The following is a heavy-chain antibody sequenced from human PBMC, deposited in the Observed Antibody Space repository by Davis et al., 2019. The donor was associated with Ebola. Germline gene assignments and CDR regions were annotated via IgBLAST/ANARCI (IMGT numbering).Heavy chain of an antibody. CDR3: ARGLPNCSSTSCYDYGYYYYGMDV. CDR2: IYHSGST. D-gene: IGHD2-2*01. Sequence: PSETLSLTCAVSGGSISSGGYSWSWIRQPPGKGLEWIGYIYHSGSTYYNPSLKSRVTISVDRSKNQFSLKLSSVTAADTAVYYCARGLPNCSSTSCYDYGYYYYGMDVWGQGTTVTVSS. CDR1: GGSISSGGYS. J-gene: IGHJ6*02. V-gene: IGHV4-30-2*01.